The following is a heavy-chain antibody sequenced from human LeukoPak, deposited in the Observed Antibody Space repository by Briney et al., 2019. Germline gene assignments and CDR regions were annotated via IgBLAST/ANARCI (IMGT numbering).Heavy chain of an antibody. D-gene: IGHD2/OR15-2a*01. V-gene: IGHV1-18*01. Sequence: ASVKASCTGSAYTFNSYTISWVRQAPGQGLEWMGWISPYNGNTNSAQRFQGRVTMTTDTSTSAAYMELRSLRSDDTAVYYCARDNTWYFDLWGRGTLVTVSS. CDR3: ARDNTWYFDL. J-gene: IGHJ2*01. CDR1: AYTFNSYT. CDR2: ISPYNGNT.